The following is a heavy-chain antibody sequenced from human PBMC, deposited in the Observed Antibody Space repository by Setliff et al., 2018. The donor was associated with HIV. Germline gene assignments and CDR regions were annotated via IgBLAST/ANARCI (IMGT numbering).Heavy chain of an antibody. CDR3: AKISPRGYSDITTGRLTDPFDV. CDR2: MFVGGDT. CDR1: SGSITSYY. Sequence: SETLSLTCSVSSGSITSYYWSWIRQPAGKGLEWVGRMFVGGDTNYNPSLKSRLTISVDTSRRQFSLRLTSVTTADTAVYYCAKISPRGYSDITTGRLTDPFDVWGPGTMVTVSS. V-gene: IGHV4-4*07. D-gene: IGHD3-9*01. J-gene: IGHJ3*01.